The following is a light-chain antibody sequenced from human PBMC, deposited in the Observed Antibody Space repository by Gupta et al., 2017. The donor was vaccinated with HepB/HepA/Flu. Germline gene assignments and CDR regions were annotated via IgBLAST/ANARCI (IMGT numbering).Light chain of an antibody. J-gene: IGLJ3*02. Sequence: QSALTQPASVSGSPGQSLTISCTATSSDVGDYNYVPWYQQHPGKAPKLLIYDVTKRPSGISNRFSGSKSGNTASLTISGLQAEDEADYYCSSVSYTTLIVFGGGTKVTVL. CDR2: DVT. V-gene: IGLV2-14*01. CDR3: SSVSYTTLIV. CDR1: SSDVGDYNY.